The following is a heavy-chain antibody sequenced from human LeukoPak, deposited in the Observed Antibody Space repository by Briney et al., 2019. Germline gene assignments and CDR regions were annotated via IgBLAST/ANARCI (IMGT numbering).Heavy chain of an antibody. CDR2: ISYDGSNK. Sequence: PGGSLRLSCAASGFTFSSYAMHWVRQAPGKGLEWVAVISYDGSNKYYADSVKGRFTISRDNSKNTLYLQMNSLRAEDTAVYYCAKIYCGSTSCYFDWYYFDYWGPGTLVTVSS. J-gene: IGHJ4*02. D-gene: IGHD2-2*01. CDR1: GFTFSSYA. V-gene: IGHV3-30*04. CDR3: AKIYCGSTSCYFDWYYFDY.